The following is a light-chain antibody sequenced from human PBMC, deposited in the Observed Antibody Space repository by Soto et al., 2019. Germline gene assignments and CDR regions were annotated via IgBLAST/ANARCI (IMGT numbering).Light chain of an antibody. CDR2: DVS. CDR3: SSYTIRRTLLYV. V-gene: IGLV2-14*01. CDR1: SSDVGGYNY. Sequence: QSALTQPASVSGSPGQSITISCTGTSSDVGGYNYVSWYQQHPGKAPKLMIYDVSNRPSGVSNRFSGSKSGNTASLTISGLQAEDEADYYCSSYTIRRTLLYVFGTGIQLTVL. J-gene: IGLJ1*01.